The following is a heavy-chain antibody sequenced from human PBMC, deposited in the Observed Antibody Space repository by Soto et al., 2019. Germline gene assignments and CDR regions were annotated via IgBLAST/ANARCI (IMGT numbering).Heavy chain of an antibody. V-gene: IGHV1-69*05. J-gene: IGHJ6*02. Sequence: QVQLVQSGAEVKKPGSSVKVSCKAPGGTFSSYAISWVRQAPGQGLEWMGGIMHIFRTPEYAQKFQGRVTITTDESTSTAYMELSSLRSYDTLGYYCSRDKDRLQLGGNYYYIMDVWGQGTTVTVSS. D-gene: IGHD5-12*01. CDR1: GGTFSSYA. CDR2: IMHIFRTP. CDR3: SRDKDRLQLGGNYYYIMDV.